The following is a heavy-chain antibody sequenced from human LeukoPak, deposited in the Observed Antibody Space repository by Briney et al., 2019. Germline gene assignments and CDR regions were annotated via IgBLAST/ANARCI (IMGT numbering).Heavy chain of an antibody. J-gene: IGHJ6*02. V-gene: IGHV1-18*01. Sequence: ASVKVSCKASGYTFTSYGISWVRQAPGQGLEWMGWISAYNGSTNYAQKLQGRVTMTTDTSTSTAYMELRSLRSDDTAVYYCARVLYDSMVRGVVDVWGQGTTVTVSS. CDR2: ISAYNGST. D-gene: IGHD3-10*01. CDR3: ARVLYDSMVRGVVDV. CDR1: GYTFTSYG.